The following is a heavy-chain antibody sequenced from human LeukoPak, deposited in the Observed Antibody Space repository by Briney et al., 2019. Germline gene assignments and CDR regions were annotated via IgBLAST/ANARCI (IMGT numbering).Heavy chain of an antibody. D-gene: IGHD3-10*01. J-gene: IGHJ4*02. CDR1: GFTFSSYG. V-gene: IGHV3-30*18. Sequence: GGPLRLSCAASGFTFSSYGMHWVRQAPGKGLEWVAVISYDGSNKYYADSVKGRFTISRDNSKNTLYLQMNSLRAEDTAVYYCAKDLRAYYYGSGSFDYWGQGTLVTVSS. CDR2: ISYDGSNK. CDR3: AKDLRAYYYGSGSFDY.